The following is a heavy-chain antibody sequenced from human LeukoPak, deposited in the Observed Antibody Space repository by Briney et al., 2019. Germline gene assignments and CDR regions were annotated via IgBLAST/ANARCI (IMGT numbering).Heavy chain of an antibody. CDR3: AKGSSGSRPYYFDY. J-gene: IGHJ4*02. D-gene: IGHD3-22*01. CDR2: ITDSGGST. V-gene: IGHV3-23*01. Sequence: GGSPRLSCAASGFTFSSYAMSWVRQAPGEGLEWVSAITDSGGSTYYSDSVKGRFTISRDNSKNTLYLQMNTLRAEDTAIYYCAKGSSGSRPYYFDYWGQGNLVTVSS. CDR1: GFTFSSYA.